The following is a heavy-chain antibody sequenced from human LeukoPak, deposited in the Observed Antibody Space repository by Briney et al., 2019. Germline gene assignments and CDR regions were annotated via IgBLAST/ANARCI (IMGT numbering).Heavy chain of an antibody. D-gene: IGHD4-17*01. Sequence: GVLRLSCAASGFTFSDYYMTWIRQAPGKGLEWVSYISSSGRNINYADSVNGRFTISRDNAKNSLYLQMNSLRAEDTAVYYCAREFPHEDYGDYASGGHFDYWGQGTLVTVSS. CDR3: AREFPHEDYGDYASGGHFDY. V-gene: IGHV3-11*01. J-gene: IGHJ4*02. CDR2: ISSSGRNI. CDR1: GFTFSDYY.